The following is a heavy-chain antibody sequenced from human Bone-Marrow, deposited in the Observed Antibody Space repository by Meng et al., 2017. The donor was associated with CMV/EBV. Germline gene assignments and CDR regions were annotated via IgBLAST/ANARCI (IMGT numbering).Heavy chain of an antibody. CDR2: IYDGKSV. CDR3: AGGIENSTWSELYDFDN. J-gene: IGHJ4*02. V-gene: IGHV4-59*01. D-gene: IGHD3-3*01. Sequence: GSLRLSCSVSGDSISGYYWSWIRQSPGKGLEWIGFIYDGKSVNHNPSIKRRLTMSIDTSKNQVPLSLRSVTAADTAVYYCAGGIENSTWSELYDFDNWGQGTLVTVSS. CDR1: GDSISGYY.